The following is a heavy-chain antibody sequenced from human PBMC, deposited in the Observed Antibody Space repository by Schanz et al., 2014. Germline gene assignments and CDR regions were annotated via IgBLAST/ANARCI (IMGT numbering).Heavy chain of an antibody. CDR3: ARGLIAAAGGAFDY. CDR1: GLTFTSAW. V-gene: IGHV3-15*01. CDR2: IKGKTDGGTA. D-gene: IGHD6-13*01. Sequence: EVQLVESGGGLVQPGGSLRLSCATSGLTFTSAWMSWVRQAPGKGLEWVGRIKGKTDGGTADYAAPMKGRFTISRDDSKNTLFLQMNSLRAGDAAVYYCARGLIAAAGGAFDYWGQGTLVAVSA. J-gene: IGHJ4*02.